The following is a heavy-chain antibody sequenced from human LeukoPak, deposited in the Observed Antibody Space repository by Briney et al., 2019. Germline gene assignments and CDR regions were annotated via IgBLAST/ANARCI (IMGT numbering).Heavy chain of an antibody. CDR1: GASTSSYY. D-gene: IGHD6-19*01. J-gene: IGHJ4*02. Sequence: SETLSLTCTVSGASTSSYYWTWIRQPPGKGLEWIGYIYYSGSTYYNPSLKSRVTISVDTSKNQFSLKLSSVTAADTAVYYCARVTGIAVAGTYYWGQGTLVTVSS. V-gene: IGHV4-59*12. CDR3: ARVTGIAVAGTYY. CDR2: IYYSGST.